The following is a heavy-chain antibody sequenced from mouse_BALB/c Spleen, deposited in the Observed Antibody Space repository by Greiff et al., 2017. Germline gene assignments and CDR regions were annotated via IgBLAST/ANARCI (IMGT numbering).Heavy chain of an antibody. V-gene: IGHV5-12-1*01. D-gene: IGHD2-14*01. Sequence: EVMLVESGGGLVKPGGSLKLSCAASGFAFSSYDMSWLRQTPEKRLEWVAYISSGGGSTYYPDTVKGRFTISRDNAKNTLYLQMSSLKSEDTAMYYCARQNYRYAMDYWGQGTSVTVSS. CDR3: ARQNYRYAMDY. CDR2: ISSGGGST. CDR1: GFAFSSYD. J-gene: IGHJ4*01.